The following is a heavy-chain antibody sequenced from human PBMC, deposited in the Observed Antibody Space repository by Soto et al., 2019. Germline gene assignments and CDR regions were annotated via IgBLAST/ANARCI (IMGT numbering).Heavy chain of an antibody. V-gene: IGHV1-69*13. D-gene: IGHD3-22*01. CDR3: ARDPGGSDYYDSSGYYCAYYFDY. Sequence: ASVKVSCKASGGTFSSYAISWVRQAPGQGLEWMGGIIPIFGTANYAQKFQGRVTITADESTSTAYMELSSLRSEDTAVYYCARDPGGSDYYDSSGYYCAYYFDYWGQGTLVTVSS. J-gene: IGHJ4*02. CDR1: GGTFSSYA. CDR2: IIPIFGTA.